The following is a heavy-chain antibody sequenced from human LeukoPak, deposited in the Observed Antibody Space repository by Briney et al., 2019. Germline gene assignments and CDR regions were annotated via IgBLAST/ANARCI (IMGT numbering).Heavy chain of an antibody. CDR2: ISTDGSST. CDR3: ASCVAVPGLPDY. Sequence: QPGGSLRLSCAASGFTLSDYWMHWVRQAPGKGLVWVSRISTDGSSTTNADSVKGRFTISRDNAKNTLYLQMNSLRAEDTAVYYCASCVAVPGLPDYWGQGTLVTVSS. D-gene: IGHD6-19*01. J-gene: IGHJ4*02. CDR1: GFTLSDYW. V-gene: IGHV3-74*01.